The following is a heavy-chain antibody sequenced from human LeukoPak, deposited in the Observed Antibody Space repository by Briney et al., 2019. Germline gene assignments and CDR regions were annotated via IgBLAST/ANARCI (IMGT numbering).Heavy chain of an antibody. D-gene: IGHD2-2*01. V-gene: IGHV3-30*09. CDR1: GFTFSNYA. CDR2: ISYDGGNK. J-gene: IGHJ6*03. CDR3: AKVRRYCSSTSCPDYYYYMDV. Sequence: GGSLRLSCAASGFTFSNYAMHWVRQAPGKGLEWVAFISYDGGNKYYADSVKGRFAISRDNSKNTLYMQMNSLRAEDTAVYYCAKVRRYCSSTSCPDYYYYMDVWGKGTTVTVSS.